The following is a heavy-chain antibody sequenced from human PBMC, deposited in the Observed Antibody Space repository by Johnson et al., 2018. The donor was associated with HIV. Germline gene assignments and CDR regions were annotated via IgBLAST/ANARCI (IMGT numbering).Heavy chain of an antibody. V-gene: IGHV3-7*05. CDR2: IKQDGSEK. CDR3: ARELDGSGYHPAEAAFDI. J-gene: IGHJ3*02. D-gene: IGHD3-22*01. Sequence: VLLVESGGGVVQPGGSLRLSCAASEFTFSYYWMTWVRQAPGKGLVWVANIKQDGSEKYYVDSVKGRFTISRDNAKNSLYLQMNSLRVEDTAVYYCARELDGSGYHPAEAAFDIWGQGTMVTVSS. CDR1: EFTFSYYW.